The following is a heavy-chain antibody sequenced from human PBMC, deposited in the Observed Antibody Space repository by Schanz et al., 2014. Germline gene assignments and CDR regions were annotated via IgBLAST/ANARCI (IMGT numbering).Heavy chain of an antibody. CDR3: VRDSVFAFDY. Sequence: EVQLLESGGGLVQPGGSLRLSCAASGFTFSSYAMGWVRQAPGKGLEWVTYVSRSTPDIYYADSVKGRFTMSRDNAKNSVFEQTNSLRADDTAVYCCVRDSVFAFDYWGQGTLVTVSS. V-gene: IGHV3-48*01. CDR2: VSRSTPDI. CDR1: GFTFSSYA. D-gene: IGHD1-26*01. J-gene: IGHJ4*02.